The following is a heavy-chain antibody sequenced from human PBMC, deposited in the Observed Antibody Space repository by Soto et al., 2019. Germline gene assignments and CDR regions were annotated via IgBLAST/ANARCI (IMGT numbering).Heavy chain of an antibody. Sequence: SETLSLTCAVSGGTIHSGGSSWSWIRQPPGKGLEWIGYIYHSGSTSYNPSLKSRATISLDTSENLFSLRLTSVTAADTAVYYCARGAILDPWGQGTLVTVSS. V-gene: IGHV4-30-2*01. CDR2: IYHSGST. D-gene: IGHD3-3*01. CDR1: GGTIHSGGSS. CDR3: ARGAILDP. J-gene: IGHJ5*02.